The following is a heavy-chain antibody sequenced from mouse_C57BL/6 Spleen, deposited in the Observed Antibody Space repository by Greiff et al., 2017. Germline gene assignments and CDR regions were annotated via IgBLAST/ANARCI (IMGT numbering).Heavy chain of an antibody. D-gene: IGHD2-3*01. J-gene: IGHJ3*01. Sequence: VQLQQSGAELVKPGASVKLSCKASGYTFTEYTIHWVKQRSGQGLAWIGWFYPGSGSIKYNEKFKDKDTLTADKSSSTVYMELSLLTSEDSAVYFCGSHEVGYDGPPFAYWGQGTLVTVSA. CDR3: GSHEVGYDGPPFAY. V-gene: IGHV1-62-2*01. CDR2: FYPGSGSI. CDR1: GYTFTEYT.